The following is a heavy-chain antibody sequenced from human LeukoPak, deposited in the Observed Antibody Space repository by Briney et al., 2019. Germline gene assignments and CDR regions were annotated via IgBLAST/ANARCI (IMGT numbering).Heavy chain of an antibody. CDR2: INSNGGGT. V-gene: IGHV1-2*06. Sequence: ASVKVSCKPSGYTFTDYSMHWVRQAPGQGLEWMGRINSNGGGTHFAQKFQGRVTMTRDMSISTAFMELSRLKSDDTAVYYCASLTGGWNYYGMDVWGQGTTVTVSS. D-gene: IGHD1-26*01. CDR3: ASLTGGWNYYGMDV. J-gene: IGHJ6*02. CDR1: GYTFTDYS.